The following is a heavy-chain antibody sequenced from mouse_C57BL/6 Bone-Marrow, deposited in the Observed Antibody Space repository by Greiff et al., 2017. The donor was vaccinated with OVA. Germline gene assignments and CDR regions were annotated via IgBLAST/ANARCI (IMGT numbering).Heavy chain of an antibody. CDR3: ARHEEVYYYGSSYGYFDY. CDR2: FYPGSGSI. V-gene: IGHV1-62-2*01. CDR1: GYTFTEYT. Sequence: QVQLKESGAELVKPGASVKLSCKASGYTFTEYTIHWVKQRSGQGLEWIGWFYPGSGSIKYNEKFKDKATLTADKSSSTVYMELSRLTSEDSSVYFCARHEEVYYYGSSYGYFDYWGQGTTLTVSS. D-gene: IGHD1-1*01. J-gene: IGHJ2*01.